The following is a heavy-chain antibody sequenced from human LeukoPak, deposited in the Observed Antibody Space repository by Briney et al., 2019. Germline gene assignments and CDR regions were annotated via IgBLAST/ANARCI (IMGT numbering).Heavy chain of an antibody. Sequence: GGSLRLSCTTSGFTLGVYAMSWFRQAPGKGLEWVGFIRSKAYGGTTEYAASVKGRFTISRDDSKSIAYLQMNSLKTEDTAVYYCTRYYDSSGYSVWGQGTTVTVSS. CDR3: TRYYDSSGYSV. D-gene: IGHD3-22*01. CDR2: IRSKAYGGTT. V-gene: IGHV3-49*03. CDR1: GFTLGVYA. J-gene: IGHJ6*02.